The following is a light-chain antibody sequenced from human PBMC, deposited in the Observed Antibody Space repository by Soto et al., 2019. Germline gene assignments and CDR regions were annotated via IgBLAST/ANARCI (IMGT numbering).Light chain of an antibody. Sequence: DIQMTQSPSTLSASVGDRVTITCRASQSISSWLAWYQQKPGKAPILLIYDASSLESGVPSRFSGSGSGTEFTLTISSLQPDDFATYYCQQYNSYSQTFGQGTKVDIK. J-gene: IGKJ1*01. CDR2: DAS. CDR3: QQYNSYSQT. V-gene: IGKV1-5*01. CDR1: QSISSW.